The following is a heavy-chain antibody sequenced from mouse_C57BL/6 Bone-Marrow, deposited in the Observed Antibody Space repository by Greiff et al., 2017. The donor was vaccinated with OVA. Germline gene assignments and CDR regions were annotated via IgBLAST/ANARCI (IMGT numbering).Heavy chain of an antibody. D-gene: IGHD2-3*01. V-gene: IGHV1-81*01. Sequence: QVQLQQSGAELARPGASVKLSCKASGYTFTSYGISWVKQKTGQGLEWIGEIYPRSGNTYYNEQFKGKATLTADKSSSTAYMELRSLTSEDSAVYFCARGGPYDGFYYYAMDYWGQGTSVTVSS. CDR1: GYTFTSYG. CDR2: IYPRSGNT. CDR3: ARGGPYDGFYYYAMDY. J-gene: IGHJ4*01.